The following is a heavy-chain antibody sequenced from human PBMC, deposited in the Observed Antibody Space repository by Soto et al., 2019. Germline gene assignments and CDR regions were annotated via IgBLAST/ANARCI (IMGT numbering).Heavy chain of an antibody. CDR1: GGSISSSSYY. CDR3: ARNYDFWSRRLDY. V-gene: IGHV4-39*02. J-gene: IGHJ4*02. D-gene: IGHD3-3*01. Sequence: SETPSPTCTVSGGSISSSSYYWGRIRQPPGEGLEWIGSIYYSGSTYYNPSLKSLVTISVDTYKNHFSLKLSSVTAVDTAVYYWARNYDFWSRRLDYWGQGTLVTVSS. CDR2: IYYSGST.